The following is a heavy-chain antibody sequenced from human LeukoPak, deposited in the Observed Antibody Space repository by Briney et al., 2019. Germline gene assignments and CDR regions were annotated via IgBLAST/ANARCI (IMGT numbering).Heavy chain of an antibody. CDR1: GFTFSDYY. CDR2: ISSSGNTI. Sequence: GGSLRLSCAASGFTFSDYYMSWIRQAPGKGLESASCISSSGNTIYYADSVKGRFTISRDDAKNSLYLQMNSLRAEDTAVYYCARDTSYSGSYWGQGTLVTVSS. J-gene: IGHJ4*02. D-gene: IGHD1-26*01. V-gene: IGHV3-11*04. CDR3: ARDTSYSGSY.